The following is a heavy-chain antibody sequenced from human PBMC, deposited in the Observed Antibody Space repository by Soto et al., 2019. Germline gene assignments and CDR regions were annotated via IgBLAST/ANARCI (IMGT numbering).Heavy chain of an antibody. D-gene: IGHD2-21*02. CDR2: IHPGGGGT. V-gene: IGHV1-46*02. CDR1: GYTFNTYY. CDR3: ARGGHIAVVTASFDY. Sequence: GASVKVSCKPSGYTFNTYYLHWLRQAPGQALEWMGVIHPGGGGTTYAQKFLGRVTVTRDTSTTTVFMELSSLRSDDTAVYYCARGGHIAVVTASFDYWGQGTLVTVS. J-gene: IGHJ4*02.